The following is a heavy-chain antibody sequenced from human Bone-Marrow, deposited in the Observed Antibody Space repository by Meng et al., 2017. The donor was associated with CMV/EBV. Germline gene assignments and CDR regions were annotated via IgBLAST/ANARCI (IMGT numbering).Heavy chain of an antibody. CDR1: GGSLSDHY. CDR2: INHSGST. Sequence: SETLSLTCDVHGGSLSDHYWNWIRQSPGKGLEWIGEINHSGSTNYNPSLKSRVTISVDTSKNQFSLKLSSVTAADTAVYYCARTKVRRRHPYYYGMDVWGQGTTVTVSS. D-gene: IGHD3-10*01. CDR3: ARTKVRRRHPYYYGMDV. V-gene: IGHV4-34*01. J-gene: IGHJ6*02.